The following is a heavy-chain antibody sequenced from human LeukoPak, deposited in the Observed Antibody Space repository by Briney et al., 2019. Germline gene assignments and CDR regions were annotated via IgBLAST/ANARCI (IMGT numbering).Heavy chain of an antibody. D-gene: IGHD3-10*01. CDR2: ISAYNGNT. Sequence: ASVKVSCTASGYTFTDYYIHWARQAPGQGLEWMGWISAYNGNTNYAQKLQGRVTMTTDTSTSTAYMELRSLRSDDTAVYYCARAGPSLYYYGMDVWGQGTTVTVSS. CDR3: ARAGPSLYYYGMDV. CDR1: GYTFTDYY. V-gene: IGHV1-18*04. J-gene: IGHJ6*02.